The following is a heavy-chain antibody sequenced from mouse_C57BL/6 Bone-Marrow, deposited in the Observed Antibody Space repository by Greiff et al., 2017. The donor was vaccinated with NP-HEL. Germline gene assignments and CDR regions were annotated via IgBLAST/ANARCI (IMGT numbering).Heavy chain of an antibody. V-gene: IGHV3-6*01. CDR2: ISYDGSN. CDR1: GYSITSGYY. D-gene: IGHD4-1*01. J-gene: IGHJ3*01. Sequence: EVQLQESGPGLVKPSQSLSLTCSVTGYSITSGYYWNWIRQFPGNKLEWMGYISYDGSNNYNPSLKNRISITRDTSTNQFFLKLNSVTTEDTATYYCARGTGTSFAYWGQGTLVTVSA. CDR3: ARGTGTSFAY.